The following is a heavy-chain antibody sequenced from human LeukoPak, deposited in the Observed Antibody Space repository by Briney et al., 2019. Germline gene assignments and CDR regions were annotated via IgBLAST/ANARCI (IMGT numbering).Heavy chain of an antibody. J-gene: IGHJ3*02. Sequence: ASVKISCKASGYTFTSYYMHWVRQAPGQGLEWMGIINPSGGSTSYAQKFQGRVTMTRDTSTSTVYMELSSLRSEDTAVYYCARAPNYYDSSGYYGAFDIWGQGTMVTVSS. CDR2: INPSGGST. D-gene: IGHD3-22*01. CDR3: ARAPNYYDSSGYYGAFDI. V-gene: IGHV1-46*01. CDR1: GYTFTSYY.